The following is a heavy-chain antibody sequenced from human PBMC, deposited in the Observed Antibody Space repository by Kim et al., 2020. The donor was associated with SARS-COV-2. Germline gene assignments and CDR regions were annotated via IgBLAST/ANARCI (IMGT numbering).Heavy chain of an antibody. J-gene: IGHJ4*02. CDR1: GGTFSSYA. Sequence: SVKVSCKASGGTFSSYAISWVRQAPGQGLEWMGRIIPILGIANYAQKFQGRVTITADKSTSTAYMELSSLRSEDTAVYYCARDWGYYDSSGYLWYFDYWGQGTLVTVSS. D-gene: IGHD3-22*01. CDR3: ARDWGYYDSSGYLWYFDY. CDR2: IIPILGIA. V-gene: IGHV1-69*04.